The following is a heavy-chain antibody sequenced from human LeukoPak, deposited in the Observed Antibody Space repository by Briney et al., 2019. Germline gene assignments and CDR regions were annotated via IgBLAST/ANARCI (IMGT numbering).Heavy chain of an antibody. CDR2: ISYSGST. V-gene: IGHV4-59*01. J-gene: IGHJ4*02. D-gene: IGHD6-13*01. CDR3: ARKGPSAAATVDY. CDR1: GGSISCYY. Sequence: SETLSLTCTVSGGSISCYYWSWIRQPPGQGLEWIGYISYSGSTNYNPSLKSRVTISVDTSKNQFSLKLTSVTAADTAVYYCARKGPSAAATVDYWGQGTLVTVSS.